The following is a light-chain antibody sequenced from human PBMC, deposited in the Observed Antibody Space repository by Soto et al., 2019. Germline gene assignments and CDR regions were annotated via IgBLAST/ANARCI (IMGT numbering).Light chain of an antibody. Sequence: QSVLTQPPSVSGAPGQRVTISCTGSRSNIGSGYDVHWYQQLPGTAPKLLIYGNSTRPSGVPDRFSGSKSGTSASLAITGLQAEDEADYYCQSYDTSLSSYVFATGTKLTVL. CDR2: GNS. V-gene: IGLV1-40*01. CDR3: QSYDTSLSSYV. J-gene: IGLJ1*01. CDR1: RSNIGSGYD.